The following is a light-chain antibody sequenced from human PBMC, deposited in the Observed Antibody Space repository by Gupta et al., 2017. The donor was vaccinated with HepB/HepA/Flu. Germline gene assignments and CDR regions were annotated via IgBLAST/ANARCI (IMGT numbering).Light chain of an antibody. J-gene: IGKJ5*01. CDR3: QQRRSWPLT. Sequence: EIVLTQSPCTLSSSLGERATLSCRASQYVSIYLAWYQQKPGKAPRLLIYAASNRATGIPARFSGSGSGTDFTLTISSLEPEDFAVYYCQQRRSWPLTFGQGTRLEIK. CDR1: QYVSIY. V-gene: IGKV3-11*01. CDR2: AAS.